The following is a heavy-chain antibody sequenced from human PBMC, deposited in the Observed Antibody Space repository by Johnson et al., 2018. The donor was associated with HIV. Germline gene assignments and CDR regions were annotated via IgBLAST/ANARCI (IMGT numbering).Heavy chain of an antibody. D-gene: IGHD4-23*01. CDR3: ANSLLLDAFNI. CDR1: GFTFSNAW. V-gene: IGHV3-15*01. Sequence: VQLVESGGGLVKPGGSLRLSCAASGFTFSNAWMSWVRQAPGKGLEWVGRIKSKTDGGTTDYAAPVKGRFTISRDNSKTTLYLQMNSLRDEDTAVYYCANSLLLDAFNIWGQGTMVTVS. CDR2: IKSKTDGGTT. J-gene: IGHJ3*02.